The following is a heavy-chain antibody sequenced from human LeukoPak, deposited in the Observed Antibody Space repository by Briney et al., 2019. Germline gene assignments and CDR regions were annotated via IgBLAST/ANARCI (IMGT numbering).Heavy chain of an antibody. J-gene: IGHJ4*02. CDR2: ISGSGGST. V-gene: IGHV3-23*01. CDR1: GFTFSSYA. D-gene: IGHD2-2*01. CDR3: AKGPFTILVPAAKTDFDY. Sequence: PGGSLRLSCAASGFTFSSYAMSWVRQAPGKGLEWVSAISGSGGSTYYADSVKGRFTISRDNSKNTLYLQMNSLRAEDTAVYYCAKGPFTILVPAAKTDFDYWGQGTLVTVPS.